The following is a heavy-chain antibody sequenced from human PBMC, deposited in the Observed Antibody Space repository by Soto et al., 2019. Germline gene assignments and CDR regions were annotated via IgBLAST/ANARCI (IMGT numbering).Heavy chain of an antibody. CDR2: IYYSGST. J-gene: IGHJ4*02. CDR3: ARSTTVTSIDY. CDR1: GGSIRSYY. Sequence: SETLSLTCTVSGGSIRSYYWGWIRQPPGKGLEWIGSIYYSGSTYYNPSLKSRVTISVDTSKDQFSLKLSSVTAADTAVYYCARSTTVTSIDYWGQGTLVTVSS. V-gene: IGHV4-39*01. D-gene: IGHD4-4*01.